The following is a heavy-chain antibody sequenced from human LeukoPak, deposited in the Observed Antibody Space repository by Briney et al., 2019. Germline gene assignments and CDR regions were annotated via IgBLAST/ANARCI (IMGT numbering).Heavy chain of an antibody. CDR3: ARETGYGSSWPLHY. CDR2: IGTAGDT. V-gene: IGHV3-13*01. CDR1: GFSFSPYD. D-gene: IGHD6-13*01. Sequence: PGGSLRLSCAASGFSFSPYDMHWVRQTTGKGLEWVSAIGTAGDTYYTGSVKGRFTISRDTSENTLYLQMNSLRPEDTAVYYCARETGYGSSWPLHYWGQGTLVTVSS. J-gene: IGHJ4*02.